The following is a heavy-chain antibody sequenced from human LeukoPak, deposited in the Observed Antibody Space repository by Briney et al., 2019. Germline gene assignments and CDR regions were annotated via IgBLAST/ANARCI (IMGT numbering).Heavy chain of an antibody. Sequence: PGKSLRLSCAASGFTFSTYAMHWVRQAPGKGLEWVAIIWYDGRNKYYADSVKGRFTIYRDNSKNTLYLQMNSLRAEDTAVYYCARYCSSSTCPRGDFWGRGTMVTVSS. V-gene: IGHV3-33*01. CDR3: ARYCSSSTCPRGDF. J-gene: IGHJ3*01. D-gene: IGHD2-2*01. CDR2: IWYDGRNK. CDR1: GFTFSTYA.